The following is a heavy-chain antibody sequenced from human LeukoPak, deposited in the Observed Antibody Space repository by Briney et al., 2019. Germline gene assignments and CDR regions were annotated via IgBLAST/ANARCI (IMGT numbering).Heavy chain of an antibody. V-gene: IGHV3-23*01. CDR2: ISGSGGST. CDR1: GFTFSSYA. CDR3: AKRPRGIAVAGRWFFWFAP. Sequence: PGGSRRLSCAASGFTFSSYAMSWVRQAPGKGLEWVSAISGSGGSTYYADSVKGRFPISRDNSKNTLYLQMNSLRAEDRAVYYWAKRPRGIAVAGRWFFWFAPWAQGTLVTVPS. D-gene: IGHD6-19*01. J-gene: IGHJ5*02.